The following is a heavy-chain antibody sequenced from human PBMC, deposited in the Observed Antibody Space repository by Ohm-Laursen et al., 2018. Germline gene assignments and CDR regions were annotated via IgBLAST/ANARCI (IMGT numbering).Heavy chain of an antibody. CDR2: ISSSGSTI. Sequence: SLRLSCAAPGFTFSDYYMSWIRQAPGKGLEWVSYISSSGSTIYYADSVKGRFTISRDNAKNSLYLQMNSLRAEDTAVYYCARGLGYGSGSSLYYYYYGMDVWGQGTTVTVSS. V-gene: IGHV3-11*01. D-gene: IGHD3-10*01. CDR1: GFTFSDYY. CDR3: ARGLGYGSGSSLYYYYYGMDV. J-gene: IGHJ6*02.